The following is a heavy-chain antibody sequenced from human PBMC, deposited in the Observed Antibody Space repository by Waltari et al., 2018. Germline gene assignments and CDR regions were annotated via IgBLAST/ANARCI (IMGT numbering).Heavy chain of an antibody. V-gene: IGHV1-2*07. D-gene: IGHD1-20*01. Sequence: QVQLVQSGAEVKKPGASVKVSCKASGYTFTGYYMHWVRQAPGQGLEGMVGLNPISGGTNYAHKFQGRVTRTRDTSISTAYMELSRLRSDDTAVYYCARLRYNWNPGPWGQGTLVTVSS. CDR2: LNPISGGT. CDR3: ARLRYNWNPGP. J-gene: IGHJ5*02. CDR1: GYTFTGYY.